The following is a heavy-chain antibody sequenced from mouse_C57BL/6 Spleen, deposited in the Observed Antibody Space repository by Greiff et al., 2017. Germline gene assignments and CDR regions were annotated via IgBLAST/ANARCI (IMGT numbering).Heavy chain of an antibody. J-gene: IGHJ2*01. CDR3: ARAELGPGYFDY. D-gene: IGHD4-1*01. Sequence: EVQLVESEGGLVQPGSSMKLSCTASGFTFSDYYMAWVRQVPEKGLEWVANINYDGSSTYYLDSLKSRFIISRDNAKNVLYLQMSSLKSEDTATYYCARAELGPGYFDYWGQGTTLTVSS. CDR2: INYDGSST. CDR1: GFTFSDYY. V-gene: IGHV5-16*01.